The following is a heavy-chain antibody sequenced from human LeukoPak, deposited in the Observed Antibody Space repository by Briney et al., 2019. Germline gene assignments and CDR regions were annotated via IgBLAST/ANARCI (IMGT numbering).Heavy chain of an antibody. CDR1: GFTFSSHT. Sequence: GSLRLSCAASGFTFSSHTINWVRQAPGKGLEWIGTISSTGSTYYNASLKSRLTISVDTSKNQFSLRLTSVTAADTAVYYCATWLQMHFWGQGTLVTVSS. V-gene: IGHV4-39*07. J-gene: IGHJ4*02. CDR2: ISSTGST. CDR3: ATWLQMHF. D-gene: IGHD5-24*01.